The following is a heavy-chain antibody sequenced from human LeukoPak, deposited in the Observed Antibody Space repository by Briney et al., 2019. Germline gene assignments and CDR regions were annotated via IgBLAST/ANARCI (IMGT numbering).Heavy chain of an antibody. CDR2: INTNTGNP. D-gene: IGHD3-3*01. Sequence: ASVKVSCKASGYTFTSYAMNWVRQAPGQGLEWMGWINTNTGNPTYAQGFTGRFVFSLDTSVSTAYLQISSLKAEDTAVYYCARRSYYDFWSGYYNDYWGQGTLVTVSS. V-gene: IGHV7-4-1*02. J-gene: IGHJ4*02. CDR3: ARRSYYDFWSGYYNDY. CDR1: GYTFTSYA.